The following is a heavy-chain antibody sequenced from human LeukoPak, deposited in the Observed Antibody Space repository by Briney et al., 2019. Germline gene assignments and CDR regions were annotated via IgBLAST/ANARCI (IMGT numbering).Heavy chain of an antibody. CDR1: GFTFSSYA. CDR2: ISGSGGST. V-gene: IGHV3-23*01. Sequence: PGGSLRLSCAASGFTFSSYAMSWVRQAPGKGLEWVSAISGSGGSTYYADSVKGRFTISRDNSKNTLYLQMNSLRAEDTAVYYCATSLLRYFDNFDYWGQGTLVTVSS. CDR3: ATSLLRYFDNFDY. J-gene: IGHJ4*02. D-gene: IGHD3-9*01.